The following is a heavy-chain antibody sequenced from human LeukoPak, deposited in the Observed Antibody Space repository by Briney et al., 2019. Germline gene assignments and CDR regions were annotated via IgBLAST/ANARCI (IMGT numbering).Heavy chain of an antibody. D-gene: IGHD5-24*01. CDR1: GGSISSGGYS. CDR3: ARGWLQFYWYFDL. J-gene: IGHJ2*01. Sequence: SETLSLTCAASGGSISSGGYSWSWIRQPPGKGLEWIGYIYHSGSTYYNPSLKSRVTISVDRSKNQFSLKLTSVTAADTAVYYCARGWLQFYWYFDLWGRGTLVTVSS. V-gene: IGHV4-30-2*01. CDR2: IYHSGST.